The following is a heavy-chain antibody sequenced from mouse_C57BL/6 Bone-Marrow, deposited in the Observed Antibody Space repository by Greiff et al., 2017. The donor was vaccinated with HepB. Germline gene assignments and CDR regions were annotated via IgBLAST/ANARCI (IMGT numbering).Heavy chain of an antibody. J-gene: IGHJ3*01. CDR2: IDPSDSYT. CDR3: ARFYDYDSCAY. V-gene: IGHV1-50*01. Sequence: VQLQQPGAELVKPGASVKLSCKASGYTFTSYWMQWVKQRPGQGLEWIGEIDPSDSYTNYNQKFKGKATLTVDTSSSTAYMQLSSLTSEDSAVYYCARFYDYDSCAYWGQGTLVTVSA. CDR1: GYTFTSYW. D-gene: IGHD2-4*01.